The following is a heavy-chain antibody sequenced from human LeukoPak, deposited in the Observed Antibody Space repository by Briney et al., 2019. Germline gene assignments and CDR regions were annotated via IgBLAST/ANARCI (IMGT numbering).Heavy chain of an antibody. D-gene: IGHD3-22*01. V-gene: IGHV3-48*03. Sequence: GGSLRLSCAASGFTFSSYEMNWVRRAPGKGLEWVSYISSSGSTIYYADSVKGRFTISRDNAKSSLFLQLNSLRAEDTAVYYCARERGYYDNSGYLPTTYFQHWGQGTLVTVSS. CDR3: ARERGYYDNSGYLPTTYFQH. CDR2: ISSSGSTI. CDR1: GFTFSSYE. J-gene: IGHJ1*01.